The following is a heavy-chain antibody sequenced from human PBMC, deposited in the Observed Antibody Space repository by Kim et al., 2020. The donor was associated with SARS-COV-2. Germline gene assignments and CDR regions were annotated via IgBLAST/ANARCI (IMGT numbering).Heavy chain of an antibody. Sequence: GESLKISCKGSGYSFTSYWIGWVRQMPGKGLEWMGIIYPGDSDTRYSPSFQGQVTISADKSISTAYLQWSSLKASDTAMYYCARHDSPSSRGYSYGYVFGYYYYYYGMDVWGQGTTVTVSS. CDR3: ARHDSPSSRGYSYGYVFGYYYYYYGMDV. V-gene: IGHV5-51*01. CDR1: GYSFTSYW. CDR2: IYPGDSDT. D-gene: IGHD5-18*01. J-gene: IGHJ6*02.